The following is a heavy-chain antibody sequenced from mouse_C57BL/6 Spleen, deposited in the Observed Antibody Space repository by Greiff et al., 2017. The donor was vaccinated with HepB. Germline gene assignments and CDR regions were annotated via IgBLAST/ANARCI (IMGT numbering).Heavy chain of an antibody. V-gene: IGHV14-2*01. CDR1: GFNIKDYY. CDR3: ARSDSSGEDFDY. Sequence: EVQGVESGAELVKPGASVKLSCTASGFNIKDYYMHWVKQRTEQGLEWIGRIDPEDGETKYAPKFQGKATITADTSSNTAYLQLSSLTSEDTAVYYCARSDSSGEDFDYWGQGTTLTVSS. CDR2: IDPEDGET. J-gene: IGHJ2*01. D-gene: IGHD3-2*02.